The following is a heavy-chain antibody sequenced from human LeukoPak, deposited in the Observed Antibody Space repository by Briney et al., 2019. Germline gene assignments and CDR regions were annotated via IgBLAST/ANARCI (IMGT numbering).Heavy chain of an antibody. CDR1: GYTFTNYD. Sequence: ASVKVSCKASGYTFTNYDIIWVRQAPGQGLEWMGWISPYNGNTNYAQKLQGRVTIATDTSTSTAYLELRSLRSDDTAVYYCARVDMVRGVITGGVHWGQGTLVTVSS. CDR3: ARVDMVRGVITGGVH. D-gene: IGHD3-10*01. CDR2: ISPYNGNT. V-gene: IGHV1-18*01. J-gene: IGHJ4*02.